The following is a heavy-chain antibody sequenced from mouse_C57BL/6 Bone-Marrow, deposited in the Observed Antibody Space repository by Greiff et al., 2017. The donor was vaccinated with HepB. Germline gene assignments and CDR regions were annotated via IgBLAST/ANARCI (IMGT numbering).Heavy chain of an antibody. D-gene: IGHD1-1*01. CDR1: GYTFTSYW. J-gene: IGHJ2*01. CDR3: ARPPPDYYGSPGFDY. V-gene: IGHV1-55*01. Sequence: VQLQQPGAELVKPGASVKMSCKASGYTFTSYWITWVKQRPGQGLEWIGDIYPGSGSTNYNEKFKSKATLTVDTSSSTAYMQLSSLTSEDSAVYYCARPPPDYYGSPGFDYWGQGTTLTVSS. CDR2: IYPGSGST.